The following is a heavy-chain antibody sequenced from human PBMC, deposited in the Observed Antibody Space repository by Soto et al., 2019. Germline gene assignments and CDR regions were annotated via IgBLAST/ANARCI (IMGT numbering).Heavy chain of an antibody. CDR1: AYTFTTYW. CDR3: ARWLLRSSLDF. V-gene: IGHV5-10-1*01. CDR2: IDPRDSYV. D-gene: IGHD6-6*01. J-gene: IGHJ4*02. Sequence: GESLKISCEASAYTFTTYWITWVRQMPGEGLEWMGRIDPRDSYVNYNPSFQGHVTISVDKSTATAYLQWSSLKASDTAIYYCARWLLRSSLDFWGQGTLVTVSS.